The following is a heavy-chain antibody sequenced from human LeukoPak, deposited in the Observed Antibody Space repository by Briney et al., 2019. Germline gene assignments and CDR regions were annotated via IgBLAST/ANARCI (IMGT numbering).Heavy chain of an antibody. CDR3: ARDRWYAFDY. CDR1: GYTFTVNG. J-gene: IGHJ4*02. D-gene: IGHD6-13*01. V-gene: IGHV1-18*01. Sequence: AASVKVSCKASGYTFTVNGISWMRQAPGQGLEWLGWISANSGDTNYAEQFQGRLTLATDTSTSTAYMELRSLRDDDTAVYYCARDRWYAFDYWGQGTLVTVSS. CDR2: ISANSGDT.